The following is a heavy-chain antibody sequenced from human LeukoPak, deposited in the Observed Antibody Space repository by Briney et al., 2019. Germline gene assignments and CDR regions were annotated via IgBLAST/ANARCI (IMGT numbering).Heavy chain of an antibody. CDR1: GYSFSGYF. V-gene: IGHV1-2*02. D-gene: IGHD3-22*01. Sequence: ASVKVSCRASGYSFSGYFLHWVRQAPGQGLEWMGWINPNSGDTNYAQKFQGRVTMTRDTSISTAYMELSRLTSDDTAMYYCARDRTSGYNWFDPWGQGTLVTVSS. J-gene: IGHJ5*02. CDR2: INPNSGDT. CDR3: ARDRTSGYNWFDP.